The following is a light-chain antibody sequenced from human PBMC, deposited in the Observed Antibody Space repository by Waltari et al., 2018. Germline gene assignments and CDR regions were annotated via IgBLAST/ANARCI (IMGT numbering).Light chain of an antibody. Sequence: DIQMTQSPSSLSASVGDRVTISCRASQTISSYLNWYQQKPGKAPDLLIYGASGLQSGVPSRFSGRGSVTDFTLTISSLQPEDFATYYCQQSYSTPPYTFGQGTKLEIK. CDR3: QQSYSTPPYT. J-gene: IGKJ2*01. V-gene: IGKV1-39*01. CDR2: GAS. CDR1: QTISSY.